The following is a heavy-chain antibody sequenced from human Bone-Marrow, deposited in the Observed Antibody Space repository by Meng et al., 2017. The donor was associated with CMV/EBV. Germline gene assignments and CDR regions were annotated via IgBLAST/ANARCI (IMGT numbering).Heavy chain of an antibody. Sequence: ASVKVSCKASGYSFTGYYMHWVRQAPGQGLEWMGWVNPNSGGTNYAQKFQGRVTMTRDTSISTAYVELSRLGSDDTAVYYCATFYNWNYHHGMDVWGQGTTVTVSS. J-gene: IGHJ6*02. D-gene: IGHD1-20*01. CDR3: ATFYNWNYHHGMDV. CDR1: GYSFTGYY. CDR2: VNPNSGGT. V-gene: IGHV1-2*02.